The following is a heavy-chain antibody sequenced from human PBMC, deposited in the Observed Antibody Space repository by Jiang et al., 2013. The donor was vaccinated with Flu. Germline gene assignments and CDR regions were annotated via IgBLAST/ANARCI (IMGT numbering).Heavy chain of an antibody. CDR2: IYTSGSP. V-gene: IGHV4-61*02. Sequence: LEWIGRIYTSGSPNYYPSLKSRVTISVDTSKNQFSLKLSSVTAADTAVYYCAVYDFWSGYYTNWGQGTLVTVSS. CDR3: AVYDFWSGYYTN. J-gene: IGHJ4*02. D-gene: IGHD3-3*01.